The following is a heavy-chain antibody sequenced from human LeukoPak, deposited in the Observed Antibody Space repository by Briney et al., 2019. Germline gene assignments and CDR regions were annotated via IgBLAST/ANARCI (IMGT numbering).Heavy chain of an antibody. CDR3: AKDYYDSSGYIDY. CDR2: ISWNSGSI. V-gene: IGHV3-9*01. J-gene: IGHJ4*02. CDR1: GFTFDDYA. D-gene: IGHD3-22*01. Sequence: PGGSLRLSCAASGFTFDDYAMHWVRQAPGKGLEWVSGISWNSGSIGYADSVKGRFTISRDNAKNSLYLQMNSLRAEDTALYYCAKDYYDSSGYIDYWGQGTLVTVSS.